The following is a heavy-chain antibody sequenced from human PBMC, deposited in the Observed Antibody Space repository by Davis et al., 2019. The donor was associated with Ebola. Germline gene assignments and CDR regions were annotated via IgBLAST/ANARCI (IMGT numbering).Heavy chain of an antibody. CDR1: GGSFSGYY. CDR3: ARFPLNIIRYYYYGMDV. V-gene: IGHV4-34*01. CDR2: INNSGTT. J-gene: IGHJ6*02. Sequence: MPSETLSLTCAVSGGSFSGYYWSWIRQAPGKGLEWIGEINNSGTTNYNPSLKSRVTISVDTSKNQFSLKLSSVTAADTAVYYCARFPLNIIRYYYYGMDVWGQGTTVTVSS. D-gene: IGHD2-21*01.